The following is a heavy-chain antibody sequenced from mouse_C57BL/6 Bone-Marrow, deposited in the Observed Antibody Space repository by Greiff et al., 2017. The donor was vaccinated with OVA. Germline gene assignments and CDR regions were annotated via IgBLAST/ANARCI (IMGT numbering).Heavy chain of an antibody. CDR3: VLYYGSSYVGFDV. Sequence: VQLQQSGPELVKPGASVKMSCKASGYTFTNYNMHWVKQSHGQSLEWIGYINPNNGGTSYNQKFKGKATLTVNKSSSTAYMELRSLTSEESAVYYCVLYYGSSYVGFDVWGTGTTVTVSS. D-gene: IGHD1-1*01. CDR1: GYTFTNYN. V-gene: IGHV1-22*01. CDR2: INPNNGGT. J-gene: IGHJ1*03.